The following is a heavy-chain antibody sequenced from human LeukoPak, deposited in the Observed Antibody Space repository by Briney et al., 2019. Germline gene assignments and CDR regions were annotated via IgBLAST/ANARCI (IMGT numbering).Heavy chain of an antibody. Sequence: PGGSLRLSCAASGFTFRTYNMNWVRQAPGKGLEWVANIKHDGSEKYYVDSVKGRFTISRDYAKNSLYLQMNSLRAEDTAVYYCARHPSGSFDYWGRGTLVTVSS. D-gene: IGHD3-3*01. CDR1: GFTFRTYN. J-gene: IGHJ4*02. CDR3: ARHPSGSFDY. V-gene: IGHV3-7*03. CDR2: IKHDGSEK.